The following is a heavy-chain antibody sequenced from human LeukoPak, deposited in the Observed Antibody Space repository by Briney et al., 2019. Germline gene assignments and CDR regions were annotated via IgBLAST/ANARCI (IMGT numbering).Heavy chain of an antibody. Sequence: GESLKISCKGSGYSFTSYLIGWVRQMPGKGLEWMGIIYPGDSDTRYSPSFQGQVTISADKSISTAYLQWSSLKASDTAMYYCARDYGSGSYYTPLGYWGQGTLVTVSS. D-gene: IGHD3-10*01. CDR1: GYSFTSYL. J-gene: IGHJ4*02. V-gene: IGHV5-51*01. CDR3: ARDYGSGSYYTPLGY. CDR2: IYPGDSDT.